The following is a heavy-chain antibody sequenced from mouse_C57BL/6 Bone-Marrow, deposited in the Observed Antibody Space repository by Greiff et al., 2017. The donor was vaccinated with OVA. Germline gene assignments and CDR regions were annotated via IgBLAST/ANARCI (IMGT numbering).Heavy chain of an antibody. V-gene: IGHV1-4*01. Sequence: QVQLQQSGAELARPGASVKMSCKASGYTFTSYTMHWVKQRPGQGLEWIGYINPSSGYTKYNQKFKDKATLTADKSSSTAYKQLSSLTSEDSAVYYCARWNTWFAYWGQGTLVTVSA. J-gene: IGHJ3*01. CDR3: ARWNTWFAY. CDR2: INPSSGYT. CDR1: GYTFTSYT. D-gene: IGHD5-2*01.